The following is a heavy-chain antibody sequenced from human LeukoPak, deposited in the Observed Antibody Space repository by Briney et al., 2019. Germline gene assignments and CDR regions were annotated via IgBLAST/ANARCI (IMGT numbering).Heavy chain of an antibody. V-gene: IGHV1-18*01. J-gene: IGHJ4*02. Sequence: GASVKVSCKASGYTFTSYGISWVRQAPGQGLEWMGRINPYNGDTNYAQKFQGRVTMTRDTSTSTVYMELSSLRSEDTAVYYCARATVAGRLRVFDYWGQGTLVTVSS. D-gene: IGHD6-19*01. CDR2: INPYNGDT. CDR3: ARATVAGRLRVFDY. CDR1: GYTFTSYG.